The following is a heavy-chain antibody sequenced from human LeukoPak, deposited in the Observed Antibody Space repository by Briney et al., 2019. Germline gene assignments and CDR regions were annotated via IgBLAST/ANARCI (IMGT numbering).Heavy chain of an antibody. CDR2: IYYSGST. J-gene: IGHJ4*02. CDR1: GGSISSYY. Sequence: SETLSLTCTVSGGSISSYYWSWIRQPPGKGLEWIGYIYYSGSTNYNPSLKSRVTISVDTSKNQFSLKLSFVTAADTAVYYCARARRDGYPYYFDYWGQGTLVTVSS. D-gene: IGHD5-24*01. CDR3: ARARRDGYPYYFDY. V-gene: IGHV4-59*01.